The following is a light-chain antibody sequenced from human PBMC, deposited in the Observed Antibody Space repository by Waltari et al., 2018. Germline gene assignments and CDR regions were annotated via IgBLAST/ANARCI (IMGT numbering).Light chain of an antibody. CDR3: QTWATGIFWL. J-gene: IGLJ3*02. V-gene: IGLV4-69*01. CDR2: VKSDGSH. Sequence: QVVLTQPPSVSASLGASVKLTCTLASGHNTYAIAWHQQQAEKGPQFLMKVKSDGSHTRGDGIPDRFSSSSTGAGRYLTISNLQPGDEADYYCQTWATGIFWLFGGGTKLTVL. CDR1: SGHNTYA.